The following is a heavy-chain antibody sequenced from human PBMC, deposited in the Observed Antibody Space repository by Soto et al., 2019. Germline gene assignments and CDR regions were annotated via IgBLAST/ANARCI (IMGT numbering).Heavy chain of an antibody. CDR3: ATIRVRGGPLRFED. CDR2: VLPITGST. D-gene: IGHD5-12*01. Sequence: QVQLVQSGAEVKKPGSSVKVSCKTSGGLFSVFSFNWVRQAPGQGLEWMGGVLPITGSTDYAQKLQGRLTITDDRSTSTIYMELSRLTSDDTANYYCATIRVRGGPLRFEDGGQGTLISVSS. J-gene: IGHJ4*01. CDR1: GGLFSVFS. V-gene: IGHV1-69*06.